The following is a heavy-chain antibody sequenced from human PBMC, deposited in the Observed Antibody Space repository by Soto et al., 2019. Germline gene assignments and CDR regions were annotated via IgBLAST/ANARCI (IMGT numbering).Heavy chain of an antibody. CDR3: AGRYGTVFDS. Sequence: QVQLQESGPGLVKPSETLSLTCTVSGGSISSYYWSWIRQPPGKGLEWIGYIDYSGITNYNPSLKGRVTIAVDTSKNQFSLKLSSVTAADTAVYYCAGRYGTVFDSWGQGTLVTVS. CDR1: GGSISSYY. V-gene: IGHV4-59*01. J-gene: IGHJ5*01. D-gene: IGHD6-13*01. CDR2: IDYSGIT.